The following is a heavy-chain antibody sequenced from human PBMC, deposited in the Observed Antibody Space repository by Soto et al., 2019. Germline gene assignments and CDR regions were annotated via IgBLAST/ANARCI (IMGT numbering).Heavy chain of an antibody. Sequence: QVQLVESGGGVVQPGRSLRLSCAASGFTFSTYAMNWVRQGPGKGLEWVALISYDGSNKYYADSVKGRFTISRDNSKNTLYLQMNSQRGEDTAVYYCARDGNTYYYDRQDYWGQGSLVTVSS. D-gene: IGHD3-22*01. CDR1: GFTFSTYA. V-gene: IGHV3-30-3*01. J-gene: IGHJ4*02. CDR3: ARDGNTYYYDRQDY. CDR2: ISYDGSNK.